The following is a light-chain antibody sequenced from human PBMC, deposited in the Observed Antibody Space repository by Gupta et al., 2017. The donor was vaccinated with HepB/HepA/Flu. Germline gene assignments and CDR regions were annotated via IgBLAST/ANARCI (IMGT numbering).Light chain of an antibody. CDR3: QQSYSTPPT. CDR1: QSISSY. J-gene: IGKJ2*01. V-gene: IGKV1-39*01. Sequence: DIQMTQSPSSLSASVGDRVTITCRASQSISSYLNWYQQKPGKAPKVLISVASTLQSGVPSRFSGSRCGTDFTLTISRLQPEDFATYYCQQSYSTPPTFGQGTKLE. CDR2: VAS.